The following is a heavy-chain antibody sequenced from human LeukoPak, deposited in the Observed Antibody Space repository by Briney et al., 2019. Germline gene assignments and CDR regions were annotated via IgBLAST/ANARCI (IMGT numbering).Heavy chain of an antibody. CDR1: GFTFSSYG. CDR2: ISYDGSNK. CDR3: AKEMGQWLRYPFDY. V-gene: IGHV3-30*18. Sequence: PGGSLRLSCAASGFTFSSYGMRWVRQAPGKGLEWVAVISYDGSNKYYADSVKGRFTISRDNSKNTLYLQMNSLRAEDTAVYYCAKEMGQWLRYPFDYWGQGTLVTVSS. D-gene: IGHD5-12*01. J-gene: IGHJ4*02.